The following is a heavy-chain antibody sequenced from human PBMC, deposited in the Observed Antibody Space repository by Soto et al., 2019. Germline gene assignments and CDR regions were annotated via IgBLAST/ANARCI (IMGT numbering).Heavy chain of an antibody. V-gene: IGHV3-21*01. CDR1: GFTFSSYS. CDR3: ARDFSPTERIYHYYYGMDV. D-gene: IGHD1-1*01. Sequence: GGSLRLSCAASGFTFSSYSMNWVRQAPGKGLEWVSSISSSSSYIYYADSVKGRFTISRDNARNSLYLQMNSLRAEDTAVCYCARDFSPTERIYHYYYGMDVWGQGTTVTVSS. CDR2: ISSSSSYI. J-gene: IGHJ6*02.